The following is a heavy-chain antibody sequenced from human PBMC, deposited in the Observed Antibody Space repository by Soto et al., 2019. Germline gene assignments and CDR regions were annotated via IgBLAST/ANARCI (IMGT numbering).Heavy chain of an antibody. V-gene: IGHV4-4*07. J-gene: IGHJ5*02. CDR3: VRDGTKTLRDWFDP. CDR2: IYATGTT. CDR1: GASISGFY. D-gene: IGHD1-1*01. Sequence: PSETLSLTCTVSGASISGFYWSWIRKSAGKGLEWIGRIYATGTTDYNPSLKSRVMMSVDTSKKQFSLKLRSVTAADTAVYYCVRDGTKTLRDWFDPWGQGISVAVSS.